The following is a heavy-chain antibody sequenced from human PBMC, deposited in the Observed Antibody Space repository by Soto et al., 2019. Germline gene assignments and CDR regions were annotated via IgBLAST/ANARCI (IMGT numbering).Heavy chain of an antibody. CDR1: GGSFSGYY. D-gene: IGHD4-17*01. Sequence: SETLSLTCAVYGGSFSGYYWSWIRQPPGKGLEWIGEINHSGSTNYNPSLKSRVTISVDTSKNQSSLKLSSVTAADTAVYYCASLYGGYYYYYGMDVWGQGTTVTVSS. V-gene: IGHV4-34*01. CDR2: INHSGST. J-gene: IGHJ6*02. CDR3: ASLYGGYYYYYGMDV.